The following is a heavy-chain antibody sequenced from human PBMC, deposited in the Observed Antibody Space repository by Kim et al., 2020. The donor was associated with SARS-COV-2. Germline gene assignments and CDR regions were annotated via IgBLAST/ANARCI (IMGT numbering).Heavy chain of an antibody. CDR1: GFTFGDYA. CDR3: AKGNYASGNLDY. CDR2: ISRGLHNT. Sequence: GGSLRLSCVASGFTFGDYAMHWVRQPPGKGLEWVSLISRGLHNTHYADSVEGRFTVSRDNSKNSLYLQMDSLTPEDTAIYYCAKGNYASGNLDYWGQGTLVTVAS. D-gene: IGHD3-10*01. V-gene: IGHV3-43*02. J-gene: IGHJ4*02.